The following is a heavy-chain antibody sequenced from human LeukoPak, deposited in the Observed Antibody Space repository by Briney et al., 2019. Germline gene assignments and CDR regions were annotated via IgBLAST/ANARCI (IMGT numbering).Heavy chain of an antibody. CDR1: GFTFSSYA. CDR3: AKDGAWLRFGE. Sequence: GGSLRLSCAASGFTFSSYAMSWVRQAPGKGLEWVSAISGSGSSTYYADSVKGRFTISRDNSKNTVYLEVISPTAEDTAVYYCAKDGAWLRFGEWSQGTLVTVSS. D-gene: IGHD3-10*01. CDR2: ISGSGSST. J-gene: IGHJ4*02. V-gene: IGHV3-23*01.